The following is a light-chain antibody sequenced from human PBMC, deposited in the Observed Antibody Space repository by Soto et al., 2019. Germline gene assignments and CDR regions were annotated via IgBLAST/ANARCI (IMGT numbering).Light chain of an antibody. J-gene: IGKJ3*01. CDR3: QQRSNWPT. CDR1: RSVNSY. V-gene: IGKV3-11*01. CDR2: DAS. Sequence: IVLTQSPATLSLSPGERATLSCRASRSVNSYLAWYQQKPGQAPRLLIYDASNRATGIPARFSGSGSGTDFTLTISSLEPEDFAVYYCQQRSNWPTFGPGTKVDIK.